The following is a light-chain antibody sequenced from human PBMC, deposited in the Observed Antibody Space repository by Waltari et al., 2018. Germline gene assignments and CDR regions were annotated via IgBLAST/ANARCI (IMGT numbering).Light chain of an antibody. Sequence: NFMLTQPHSVSESPGKTVTISCTRSSGSIASNYVQWFQQRPGSAPTTVIYEDYQRPSGVPDRFSGSIDSSSNSASLTSSGLKTEDEADYYCQSYDGINWMFGGGTKLTVL. V-gene: IGLV6-57*03. CDR2: EDY. CDR1: SGSIASNY. CDR3: QSYDGINWM. J-gene: IGLJ3*02.